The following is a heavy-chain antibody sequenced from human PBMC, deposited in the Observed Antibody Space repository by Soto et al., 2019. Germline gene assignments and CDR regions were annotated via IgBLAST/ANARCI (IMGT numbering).Heavy chain of an antibody. D-gene: IGHD4-4*01. Sequence: GGSLSLSCAASGLTISNYWMHWVRQAPGKGLVWVSRINSDGSSISYADPVKGRFTISRDNAKNTLYLQMNSLRAEDTALYYCAKDLYSNYGDAFDIWGQGTVVTVS. CDR2: INSDGSSI. CDR1: GLTISNYW. CDR3: AKDLYSNYGDAFDI. J-gene: IGHJ3*02. V-gene: IGHV3-74*01.